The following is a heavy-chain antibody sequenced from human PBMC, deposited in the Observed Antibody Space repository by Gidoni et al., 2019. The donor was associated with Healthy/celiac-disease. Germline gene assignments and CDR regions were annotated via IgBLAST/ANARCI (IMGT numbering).Heavy chain of an antibody. CDR3: AKGGYSYGLNDY. Sequence: QVQLVESGGGVVQPGRSLRLPCAASGFTFSSYGMHWVRQAPGKGLEWVAVISYDGSNKYYADSVKGRFTISRDNSKNTLYLQMNSLRAEDTAVYYCAKGGYSYGLNDYWGQGTLVTVSS. V-gene: IGHV3-30*18. CDR1: GFTFSSYG. J-gene: IGHJ4*02. D-gene: IGHD5-18*01. CDR2: ISYDGSNK.